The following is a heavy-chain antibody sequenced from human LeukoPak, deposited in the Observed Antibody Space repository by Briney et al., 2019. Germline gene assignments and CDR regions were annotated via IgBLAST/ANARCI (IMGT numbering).Heavy chain of an antibody. CDR1: GVSISNTGYY. CDR2: IYYGGST. CDR3: ARGGGIYLFDP. V-gene: IGHV4-39*01. Sequence: SSETLSLTCTVSGVSISNTGYYWGWIRQPPGKGLEWIGSIYYGGSTYYNPSLKSRVTMSVDTSKNQFSLKLSSVTAADTAVYYCARGGGIYLFDPWGQGTLVTVSS. J-gene: IGHJ5*02. D-gene: IGHD1-26*01.